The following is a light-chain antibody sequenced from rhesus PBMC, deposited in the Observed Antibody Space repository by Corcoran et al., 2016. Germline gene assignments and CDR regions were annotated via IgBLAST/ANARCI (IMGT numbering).Light chain of an antibody. CDR1: ENDNNY. CDR3: QHSYSTPFT. V-gene: IGKV1-74*01. Sequence: DIQMTQSPSSLSASVGDRVTITCRESENDNNYLHWYQQKPGKAPKLLIYKASTLESGVPSGFSGRGSWTDFTLPCSRLQPEYFASYYCQHSYSTPFTFGPVTKLDIK. CDR2: KAS. J-gene: IGKJ3*01.